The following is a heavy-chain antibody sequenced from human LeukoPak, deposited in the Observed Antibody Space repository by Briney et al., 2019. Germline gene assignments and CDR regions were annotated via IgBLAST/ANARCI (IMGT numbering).Heavy chain of an antibody. CDR2: ISSSGSTI. J-gene: IGHJ4*02. Sequence: GGSLRLSCAASGFTFSVYYMSWIRQAPGKGLEWVSYISSSGSTIYYADSVKGRFTISRDNAKNSLYLQMNSLRAEDTAVYYCARERDANYYDSSGYYSIRDYWGQGTLVTVSS. V-gene: IGHV3-11*04. CDR3: ARERDANYYDSSGYYSIRDY. CDR1: GFTFSVYY. D-gene: IGHD3-22*01.